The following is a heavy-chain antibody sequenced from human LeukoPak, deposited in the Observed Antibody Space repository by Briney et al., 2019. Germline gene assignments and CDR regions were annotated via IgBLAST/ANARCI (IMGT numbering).Heavy chain of an antibody. CDR3: ARGGASYKWLDP. V-gene: IGHV4-59*01. Sequence: SETLSLTCIVSGGSISNYYWSWIRQPPGKGLEWIGYIHYTGNTNYNPSLRSRVTISVDPSKNQFSLKLSSVTAADMAVYYCARGGASYKWLDPWGQGTLVTVSS. CDR1: GGSISNYY. J-gene: IGHJ5*02. D-gene: IGHD1-26*01. CDR2: IHYTGNT.